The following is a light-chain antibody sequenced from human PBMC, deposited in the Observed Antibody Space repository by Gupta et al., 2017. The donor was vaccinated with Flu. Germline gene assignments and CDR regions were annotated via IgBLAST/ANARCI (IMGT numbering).Light chain of an antibody. V-gene: IGLV1-51*01. CDR2: DND. Sequence: QSVLTQPPSVSAAPGQKVTISCSGSNSNVGDSYVSWYQQLPGTVPKLLIYDNDKRPSGIPDRFSGSKSGASASLGITGLQTGDEAEYYCGTWDTSLRAGVFGGGTKVTVL. CDR1: NSNVGDSY. J-gene: IGLJ2*01. CDR3: GTWDTSLRAGV.